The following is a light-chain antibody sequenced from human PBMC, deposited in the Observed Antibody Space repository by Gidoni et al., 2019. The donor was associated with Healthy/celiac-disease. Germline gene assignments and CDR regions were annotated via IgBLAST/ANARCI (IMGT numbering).Light chain of an antibody. V-gene: IGKV3-11*01. J-gene: IGKJ4*01. Sequence: EIVLTQSPATLSLSPGERATLSCRASQSVSSYLAWYQQKPGQALRLLIYDASTRANGIPARCSGGGSGTDFTLTISCLEPEDFAVYYCQQRSNWLTFGGGTKVEIK. CDR3: QQRSNWLT. CDR1: QSVSSY. CDR2: DAS.